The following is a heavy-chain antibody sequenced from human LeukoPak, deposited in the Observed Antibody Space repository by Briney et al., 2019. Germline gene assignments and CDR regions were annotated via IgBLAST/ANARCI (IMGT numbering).Heavy chain of an antibody. CDR1: GLTFSSYA. D-gene: IGHD1-26*01. Sequence: GGSLRLSCAASGLTFSSYAMSWVRQAPGKGLEWVSGISGSDGSTYYADSVKGRFTISRDNSKNTMYLQMNNLREEDTAVYYCTRDPILGAPDYFDYWGQGTLVTVSS. CDR3: TRDPILGAPDYFDY. CDR2: ISGSDGST. V-gene: IGHV3-23*01. J-gene: IGHJ4*02.